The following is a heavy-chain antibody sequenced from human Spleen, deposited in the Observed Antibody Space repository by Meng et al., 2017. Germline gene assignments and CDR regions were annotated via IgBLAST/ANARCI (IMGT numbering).Heavy chain of an antibody. V-gene: IGHV4-39*01. D-gene: IGHD2-15*01. Sequence: QPQLQESGPGLVRPSEALSLTCSFSGGSISTSGYYWGWIRPPPGKGLEWIGSIGHSGFTYYTPSLKSRVTVSIDTSRNQFSLWLTSVTAADTAVYYCARGGWSLDYWGQGTLVTVSS. CDR3: ARGGWSLDY. CDR2: IGHSGFT. CDR1: GGSISTSGYY. J-gene: IGHJ4*02.